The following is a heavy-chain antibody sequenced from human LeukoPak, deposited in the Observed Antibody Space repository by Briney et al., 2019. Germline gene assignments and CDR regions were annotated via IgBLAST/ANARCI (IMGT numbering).Heavy chain of an antibody. Sequence: GGSLRLSRAASGFSFSSNRMNWVRQAPGKGLEWVSSISSSSNYIYYGDSVKGRFTMSRDNAKNSLYLQMNSLRAEDTAVYYCAGDYSCSGYDYGPFDYWGQGTLVTVSS. CDR3: AGDYSCSGYDYGPFDY. J-gene: IGHJ4*02. CDR1: GFSFSSNR. CDR2: ISSSSNYI. D-gene: IGHD5-12*01. V-gene: IGHV3-21*01.